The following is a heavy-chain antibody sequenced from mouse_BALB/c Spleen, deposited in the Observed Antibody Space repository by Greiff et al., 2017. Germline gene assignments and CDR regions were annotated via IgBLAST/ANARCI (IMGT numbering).Heavy chain of an antibody. CDR2: ISSGGSYT. CDR3: ATITTATFHAWFAY. Sequence: EVKLVESGGGLVKPGGSLKLSCAASGFTFSSYAMSWVRQSPEKRLEWVAEISSGGSYTYYPDTVTGRFTISRDNAKNTLYLEMSSLRSEDTAMYYCATITTATFHAWFAYWGQGTLVTVSA. J-gene: IGHJ3*01. CDR1: GFTFSSYA. V-gene: IGHV5-9-4*01. D-gene: IGHD1-2*01.